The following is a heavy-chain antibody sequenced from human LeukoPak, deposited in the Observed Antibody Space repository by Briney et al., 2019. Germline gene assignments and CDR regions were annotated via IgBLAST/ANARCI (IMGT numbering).Heavy chain of an antibody. J-gene: IGHJ4*02. CDR1: GFTFSSYS. CDR3: ARDQSDYYGSGSYSEGSY. D-gene: IGHD3-10*01. V-gene: IGHV3-48*02. CDR2: ISSSSSTI. Sequence: GGSLRLSCAASGFTFSSYSMNWVRQAPGKGLEWVSYISSSSSTIYADSVKGRFTISRDNAKNSLYLQMNGLRDEDTAVYYCARDQSDYYGSGSYSEGSYWGQGTLVTVSS.